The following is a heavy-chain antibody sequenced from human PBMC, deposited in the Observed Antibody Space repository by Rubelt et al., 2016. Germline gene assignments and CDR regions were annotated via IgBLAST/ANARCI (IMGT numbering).Heavy chain of an antibody. CDR3: SRYSAASLQYNWFDP. D-gene: IGHD2-15*01. V-gene: IGHV5-51*01. CDR1: GYKFTSYW. Sequence: EVQLVQSGAEVKKPGESLKISCRGSGYKFTSYWIGWVRQMPGKGLEWMGIIYPGDSDTRYSPSFQGQVTISADKSISTAYLQWCSLKASDTAMYYCSRYSAASLQYNWFDPGGQGTLVTVSS. J-gene: IGHJ5*02. CDR2: IYPGDSDT.